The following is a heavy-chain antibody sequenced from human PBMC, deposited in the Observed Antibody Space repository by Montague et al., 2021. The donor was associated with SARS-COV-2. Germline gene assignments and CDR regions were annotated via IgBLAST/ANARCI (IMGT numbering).Heavy chain of an antibody. D-gene: IGHD2-21*02. CDR3: ASLGSPAYCGGDCYLRDYDTHV. J-gene: IGHJ6*02. CDR2: IYYSGNT. CDR1: GGSITSSAYY. Sequence: SETLSLTCTVSGGSITSSAYYWSWIRQSPGKGLEWIGTIYYSGNTYSNPSLKSRLTISMDTSRSQFSLKINSVTAADTAVYFCASLGSPAYCGGDCYLRDYDTHVWGQGTRVTVSS. V-gene: IGHV4-39*01.